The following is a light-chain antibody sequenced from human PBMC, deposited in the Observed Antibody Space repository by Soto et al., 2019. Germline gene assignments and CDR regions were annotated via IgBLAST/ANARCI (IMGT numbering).Light chain of an antibody. V-gene: IGKV3-15*01. CDR3: HQYSNTFRT. J-gene: IGKJ1*01. CDR1: QSVSRR. Sequence: EIVLTQSPGTLSLSPGGRATLSCRASQSVSRRLAWYQHSPGQSPRLLIYDTSTRATGVPAGFSGSGSGTEFTLTISNLQAEDSAVYHCHQYSNTFRTFGQGTKVDIK. CDR2: DTS.